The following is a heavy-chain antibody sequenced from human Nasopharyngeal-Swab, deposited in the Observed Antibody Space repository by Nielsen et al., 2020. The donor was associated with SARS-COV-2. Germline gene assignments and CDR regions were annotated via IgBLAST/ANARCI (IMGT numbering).Heavy chain of an antibody. J-gene: IGHJ6*02. D-gene: IGHD6-19*01. CDR3: AREDYSSGWYGDYYGMDV. Sequence: GESLKISCAASGFTFSDYYMSWIRQAPGKGLEWVSYISSSGSTIYYADSVKGRFTISRDNAKNSLYLQMNSLRAEDTAVYYCAREDYSSGWYGDYYGMDVWGQGTTVTVSS. V-gene: IGHV3-11*04. CDR2: ISSSGSTI. CDR1: GFTFSDYY.